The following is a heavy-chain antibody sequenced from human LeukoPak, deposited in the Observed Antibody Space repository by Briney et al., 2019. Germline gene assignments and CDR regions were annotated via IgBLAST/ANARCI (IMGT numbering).Heavy chain of an antibody. V-gene: IGHV3-21*01. J-gene: IGHJ4*02. CDR1: GFTLSSYS. D-gene: IGHD2-2*01. Sequence: TGGSLRPPCAASGFTLSSYSMNWVRQAPGKGLEWVSSISSSSSYIYYADSVKGRFTISRDNAKNSLYLQMNSLRAEDTAVYYCARDAPNDCSSTSCPLDYWGQGTLVTVSS. CDR2: ISSSSSYI. CDR3: ARDAPNDCSSTSCPLDY.